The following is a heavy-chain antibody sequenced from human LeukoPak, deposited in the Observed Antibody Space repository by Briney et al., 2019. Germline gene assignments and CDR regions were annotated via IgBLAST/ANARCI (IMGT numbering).Heavy chain of an antibody. D-gene: IGHD5-18*01. CDR3: AVVDTAMAKGFDY. Sequence: PSETLSLTCAVYGGSFSGYYWSWIRQPPGKGLEWIGEINHSGSTNYNPSPKSRVTISVDTSKNQFSLKLSSVTAADTAVYYCAVVDTAMAKGFDYWGQGTLVTVSS. CDR2: INHSGST. V-gene: IGHV4-34*01. J-gene: IGHJ4*02. CDR1: GGSFSGYY.